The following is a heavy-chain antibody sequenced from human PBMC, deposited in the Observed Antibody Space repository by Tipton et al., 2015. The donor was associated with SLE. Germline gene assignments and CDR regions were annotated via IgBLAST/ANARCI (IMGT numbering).Heavy chain of an antibody. V-gene: IGHV4-28*01. CDR1: GYSISSSNW. CDR2: IYYSGST. Sequence: TLSLTCAVSGYSISSSNWWGWSRQPPGKGLEWIGYIYYSGSTNYNPSLKRRVTRSVDTPKNQFSRKLSSVTAADTAVYYCARNYGDFLNWFDPWGQGTLVTVSS. J-gene: IGHJ5*02. CDR3: ARNYGDFLNWFDP. D-gene: IGHD4-17*01.